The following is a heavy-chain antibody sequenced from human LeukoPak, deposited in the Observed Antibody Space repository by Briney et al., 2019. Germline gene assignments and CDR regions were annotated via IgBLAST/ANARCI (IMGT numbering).Heavy chain of an antibody. Sequence: SETLSLTCTVSGGSLSSYYWSWIRQPPGKGLQWIGNIYYSGSTNYNPSLKSRVTISVDTSKNQFSLKLSSVTAADTAVYYCACLTTADAFDIWGQGTMVTVSS. CDR1: GGSLSSYY. D-gene: IGHD3-22*01. CDR2: IYYSGST. CDR3: ACLTTADAFDI. J-gene: IGHJ3*02. V-gene: IGHV4-59*01.